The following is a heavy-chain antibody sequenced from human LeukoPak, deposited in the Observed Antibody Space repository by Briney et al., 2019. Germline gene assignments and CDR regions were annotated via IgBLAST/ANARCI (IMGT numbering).Heavy chain of an antibody. CDR2: ISGSGGST. CDR1: GFTFSSYA. CDR3: AKWHRSGSYFWFDP. D-gene: IGHD1-26*01. J-gene: IGHJ5*02. Sequence: GGSLRLSCAASGFTFSSYAMSWVRQAPGKGLEWVSAISGSGGSTNYADSVKGRFTISRDNSKNTLYLQMNSLRAEDTAVYYCAKWHRSGSYFWFDPWGQGTLVTVSS. V-gene: IGHV3-23*01.